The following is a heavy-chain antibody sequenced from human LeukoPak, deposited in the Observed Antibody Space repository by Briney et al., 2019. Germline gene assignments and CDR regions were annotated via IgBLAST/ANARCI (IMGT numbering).Heavy chain of an antibody. Sequence: SETLSLTCAGYGGSFSASYWSWIRQPPGEGLEWIGSIYYRKNTYYNPSLKSRVTISADTSKSQFSLTLGSVSATDTAVYYCASPRGFSYGYFDYWGQGTLVTVSS. J-gene: IGHJ4*02. CDR1: GGSFSASY. D-gene: IGHD5-18*01. V-gene: IGHV4-34*01. CDR3: ASPRGFSYGYFDY. CDR2: IYYRKNT.